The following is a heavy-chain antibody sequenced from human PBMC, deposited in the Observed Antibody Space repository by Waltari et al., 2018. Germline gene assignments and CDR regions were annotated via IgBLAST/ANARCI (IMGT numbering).Heavy chain of an antibody. V-gene: IGHV3-21*02. D-gene: IGHD6-13*01. CDR2: ISSTSSDI. CDR1: GFTFHSYT. CDR3: AGGYSSYYGMDV. J-gene: IGHJ6*02. Sequence: EVQLVESGGGLVKPGGSLRLSCAAPGFTFHSYTMNWVRQAPGKGLEWVSSISSTSSDIYYADSVKGRFTISRDNAKSSLYLQLNSLRAEDTAVYYCAGGYSSYYGMDVWGQGTTVTVSS.